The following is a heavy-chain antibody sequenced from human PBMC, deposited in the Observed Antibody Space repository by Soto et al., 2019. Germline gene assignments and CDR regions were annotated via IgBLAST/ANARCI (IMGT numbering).Heavy chain of an antibody. Sequence: ESGGGLVQPGWSRRLSCAASGFNFDDHAMHWVRQTPGKGLEWVSGISWNSVTINYADSIKGRFTISRDNAKRTLYLQMNNLRPADTAMYFCVRSSGSQPRAGWFDPWGQGTLVTVS. J-gene: IGHJ5*02. V-gene: IGHV3-9*01. CDR2: ISWNSVTI. D-gene: IGHD1-26*01. CDR3: VRSSGSQPRAGWFDP. CDR1: GFNFDDHA.